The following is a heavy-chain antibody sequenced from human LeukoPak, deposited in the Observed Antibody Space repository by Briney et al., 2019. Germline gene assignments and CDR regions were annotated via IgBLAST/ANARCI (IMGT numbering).Heavy chain of an antibody. D-gene: IGHD6-19*01. V-gene: IGHV4-34*01. Sequence: SETLSLTCAVYGGSFSGYYWSWIRQPPGKGLEWIGEINHSGSTNYNPSLKSRVTISVDTSKNQFSLKLSSVTAADTAVYYCARLHIGYSSGWYANWFDPWGQGTLVTVSS. CDR3: ARLHIGYSSGWYANWFDP. CDR1: GGSFSGYY. CDR2: INHSGST. J-gene: IGHJ5*02.